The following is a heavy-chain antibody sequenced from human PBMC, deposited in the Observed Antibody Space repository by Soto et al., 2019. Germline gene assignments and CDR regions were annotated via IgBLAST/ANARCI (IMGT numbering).Heavy chain of an antibody. CDR2: IKQDGSEK. CDR1: GFTCSSYW. V-gene: IGHV3-7*03. Sequence: EVQLVESGGGLVQPGGSLRLACAASGFTCSSYWMSWVRQAPGKGLEWVANIKQDGSEKYYVDSVKGRFTISRDNAKNSLYLQLNSLRAEDTAVYYCARVAWYYGMDVWGQGTTVTVSS. CDR3: ARVAWYYGMDV. J-gene: IGHJ6*02.